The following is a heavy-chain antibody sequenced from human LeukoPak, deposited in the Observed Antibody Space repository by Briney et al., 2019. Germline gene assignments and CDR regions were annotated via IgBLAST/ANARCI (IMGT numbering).Heavy chain of an antibody. CDR2: IYYSGST. Sequence: SETLSLTCTVCGGSISSYYWSWIRQPPGKGLEWIEYIYYSGSTNYNPSLKSRVTISVDTSKNQFSPKLSSVTAADTAAYYWARTYVSSGLGYFDLWGRGTLVTVSS. D-gene: IGHD6-25*01. V-gene: IGHV4-59*01. CDR3: ARTYVSSGLGYFDL. CDR1: GGSISSYY. J-gene: IGHJ2*01.